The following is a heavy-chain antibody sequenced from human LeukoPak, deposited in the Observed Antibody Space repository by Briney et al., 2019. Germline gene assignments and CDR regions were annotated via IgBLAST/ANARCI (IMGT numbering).Heavy chain of an antibody. V-gene: IGHV5-51*01. CDR3: ARHFYPYYDSSGPYYFDY. CDR2: IYPGDSDT. D-gene: IGHD3-22*01. CDR1: GYSFTSYW. J-gene: IGHJ4*02. Sequence: GESLKISCKGSGYSFTSYWIGWVRQMPGKGLEWMGIIYPGDSDTRYGPSFQGQVTISADKSISTAYLQWSSLKASDTAMYYCARHFYPYYDSSGPYYFDYWGQGTLVTVSS.